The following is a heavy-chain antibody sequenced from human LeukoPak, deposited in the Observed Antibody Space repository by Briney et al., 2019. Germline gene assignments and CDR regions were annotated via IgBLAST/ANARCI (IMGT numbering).Heavy chain of an antibody. Sequence: PSETLSLTCTVSGGSISSYYWSWIRQPPGKGLEWIGYIYYSGSTNYNPSLKSRVTISVDTSKNQFSLKLSSVTAADTAVYYCAKVVPPGVGWFDPWGQGTLVTVSS. CDR2: IYYSGST. CDR3: AKVVPPGVGWFDP. D-gene: IGHD3-3*01. V-gene: IGHV4-59*01. J-gene: IGHJ5*02. CDR1: GGSISSYY.